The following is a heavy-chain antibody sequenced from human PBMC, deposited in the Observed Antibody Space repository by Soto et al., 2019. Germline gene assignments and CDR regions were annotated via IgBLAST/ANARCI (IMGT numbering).Heavy chain of an antibody. CDR2: TKHKAPSYTT. J-gene: IGHJ4*02. CDR1: GFTLSDHL. D-gene: IGHD4-4*01. V-gene: IGHV3-72*01. Sequence: HPWGSLRLSCAASGFTLSDHLMEWVRQAPGKGLEWVGRTKHKAPSYTTDYAASVNGRFTISRDDSKNSLYLQMNSLKTEDTAMYYCVTLQFSRWFYWGLGTLVTVSS. CDR3: VTLQFSRWFY.